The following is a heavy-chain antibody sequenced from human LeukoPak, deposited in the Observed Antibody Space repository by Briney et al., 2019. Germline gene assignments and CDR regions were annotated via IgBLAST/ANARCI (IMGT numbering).Heavy chain of an antibody. Sequence: PSQTLSLTCAVSGGSISSGSYSWSWIRQPPGKGLEWIGYIYYSGSTNYNPSLKSRVTISVDTSKNQFSLKLSSVTAADTAVYYCARVMGYSKDYFDYWGQGTLVTVSS. J-gene: IGHJ4*02. V-gene: IGHV4-61*01. CDR3: ARVMGYSKDYFDY. CDR2: IYYSGST. CDR1: GGSISSGSYS. D-gene: IGHD4-11*01.